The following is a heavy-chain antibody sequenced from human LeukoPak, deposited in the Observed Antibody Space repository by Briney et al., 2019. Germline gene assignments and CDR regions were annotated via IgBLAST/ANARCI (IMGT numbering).Heavy chain of an antibody. CDR1: GGTFSSYA. D-gene: IGHD1-26*01. Sequence: SVKVSCKASGGTFSSYAISWVRQAPGQGLEWMGRIIPILGIANYAQKFQGRVTITADKSTSTAYMELSSLRSEDTAFYYCARGKMVGATAWGGLDYWGQGTLVTVSS. CDR3: ARGKMVGATAWGGLDY. J-gene: IGHJ4*02. V-gene: IGHV1-69*04. CDR2: IIPILGIA.